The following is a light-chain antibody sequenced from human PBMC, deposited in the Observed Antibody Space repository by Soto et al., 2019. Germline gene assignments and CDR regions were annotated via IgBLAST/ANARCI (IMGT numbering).Light chain of an antibody. CDR1: QGISTY. CDR3: QHSKT. Sequence: DFQLTQSPSFLSASVGDRVTITCRASQGISTYLAWYQQKPGKAPKLLIYAASTLQSGVPSRFGGSGSGTEFTLTISSLQPEELATFYCQHSKTFGQGTKVEIK. J-gene: IGKJ1*01. CDR2: AAS. V-gene: IGKV1-9*01.